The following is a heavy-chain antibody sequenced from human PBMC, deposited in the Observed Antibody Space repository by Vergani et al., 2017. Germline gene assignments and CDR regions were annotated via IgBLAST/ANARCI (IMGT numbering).Heavy chain of an antibody. D-gene: IGHD3-22*01. CDR1: EGTFTTYN. CDR2: IIPMFDIT. CDR3: AKDNVPGYYDSSGYCDY. Sequence: QVHLVQSGGEVKKPGSSVRVSCKASEGTFTTYNFNWVRQAPGQGLEWMGRIIPMFDITNHAQKFQGRVTLTADKSTNTAYMELSSLRYEDTAVYYCAKDNVPGYYDSSGYCDYWGQGTLVTVSS. J-gene: IGHJ4*02. V-gene: IGHV1-69*08.